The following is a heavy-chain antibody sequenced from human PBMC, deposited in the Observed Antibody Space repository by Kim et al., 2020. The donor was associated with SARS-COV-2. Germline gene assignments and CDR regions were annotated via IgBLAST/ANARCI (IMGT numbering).Heavy chain of an antibody. CDR2: FSPGDSDT. D-gene: IGHD3-10*01. CDR3: ARVRYFGSGRAREYFDY. Sequence: GESLKISCQGSGYSFTNHWIGWVRQMPGKGLEWMGIFSPGDSDTRYSPSFRGHVTFSADKSINAAYLQWSSLRASDTAMYYCARVRYFGSGRAREYFDYWGQGTLVTVSS. CDR1: GYSFTNHW. J-gene: IGHJ4*02. V-gene: IGHV5-51*01.